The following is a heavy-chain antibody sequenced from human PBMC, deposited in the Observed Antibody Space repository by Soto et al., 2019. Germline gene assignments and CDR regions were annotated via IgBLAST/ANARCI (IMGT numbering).Heavy chain of an antibody. V-gene: IGHV3-48*02. Sequence: PGGSLRLSCAASGFTLSSYSMNWVRQAPGKGLEWVSYISSSSSTIYYADSVRGRFTISRDNAKNSLYLQMNSLRDEDTAVYYCAREGGWTENYYYYGMDVWGQGTTVTVSS. J-gene: IGHJ6*02. CDR1: GFTLSSYS. CDR2: ISSSSSTI. CDR3: AREGGWTENYYYYGMDV. D-gene: IGHD6-19*01.